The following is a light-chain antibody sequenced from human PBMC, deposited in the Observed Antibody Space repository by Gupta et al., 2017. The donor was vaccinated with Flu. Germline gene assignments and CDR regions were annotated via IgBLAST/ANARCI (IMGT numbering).Light chain of an antibody. CDR3: QVWHSTNDHYV. Sequence: APGQTARITCGGDNFGSKSVHWYQQRPGQAPVVVVSDDSDRPSGIPDRFSGSNSGNTATLTISRVEAGDEADYYCQVWHSTNDHYVFGSGTKVTVL. CDR2: DDS. J-gene: IGLJ1*01. CDR1: NFGSKS. V-gene: IGLV3-21*02.